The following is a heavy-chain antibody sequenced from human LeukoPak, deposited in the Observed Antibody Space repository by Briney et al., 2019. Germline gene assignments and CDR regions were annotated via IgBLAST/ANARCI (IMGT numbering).Heavy chain of an antibody. CDR2: IDWDDDK. Sequence: SGPTLVNPTQTLTLTCTFSGLSLSTTEMRVSWMRQPPGKALEWLGSIDWDDDKFYSTSLKTRLTLSKDTSKNQVVLTMTNMDPADTATYYCARPHGRSGWYYFDYWGQGTLVTVSS. V-gene: IGHV2-70*04. D-gene: IGHD6-19*01. CDR3: ARPHGRSGWYYFDY. J-gene: IGHJ4*02. CDR1: GLSLSTTEMR.